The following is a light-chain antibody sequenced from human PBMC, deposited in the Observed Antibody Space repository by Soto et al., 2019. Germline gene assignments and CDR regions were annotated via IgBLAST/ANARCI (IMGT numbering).Light chain of an antibody. CDR1: QSISSY. CDR3: QQNYSTSWT. V-gene: IGKV1-39*01. Sequence: DIQMIQSPSSLSASVGDRVTITCRASQSISSYLNWYQQKPGKAPKLLIYAASSLQSGVPSRFSGSGSGTDFTLTISSLQPEDFATYYCQQNYSTSWTVGQGTKVEIK. CDR2: AAS. J-gene: IGKJ1*01.